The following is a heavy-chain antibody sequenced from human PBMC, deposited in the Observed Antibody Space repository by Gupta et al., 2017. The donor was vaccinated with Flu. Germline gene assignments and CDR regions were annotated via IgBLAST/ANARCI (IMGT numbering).Heavy chain of an antibody. CDR3: ARGVVGSYFDY. J-gene: IGHJ4*02. V-gene: IGHV3-7*01. CDR2: IKQDGSEK. CDR1: AFTFSSYW. Sequence: EVQLVESGGGLVQPGGSLSLSCAASAFTFSSYWMSWVRQAPGKGLEWVANIKQDGSEKYYVDSVKGRLTISRDNAKNALYLQMNSLRAEDTAVYDCARGVVGSYFDYWGQGTLVIVSS. D-gene: IGHD1-26*01.